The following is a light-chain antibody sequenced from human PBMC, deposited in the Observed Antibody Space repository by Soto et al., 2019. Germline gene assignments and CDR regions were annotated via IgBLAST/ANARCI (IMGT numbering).Light chain of an antibody. CDR1: SSDIGSYDH. V-gene: IGLV2-14*01. CDR3: SSFTSVNTVV. CDR2: EVS. J-gene: IGLJ2*01. Sequence: QSALTQPASVSGSPGQSITISCSGTSSDIGSYDHVSWYQQRPGEAPKFIIFEVSNRPSAISTRFSGYKAGNTASLTISGLQAEDEADYYCSSFTSVNTVVFGGGTQLTVL.